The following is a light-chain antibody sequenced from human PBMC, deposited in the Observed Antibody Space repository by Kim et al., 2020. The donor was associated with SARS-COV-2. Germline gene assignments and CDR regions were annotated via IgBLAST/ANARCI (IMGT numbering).Light chain of an antibody. CDR3: QQYNNLVG. CDR1: QSVSSN. Sequence: EIEMTQSPATLSVSPGERATLSCRASQSVSSNLAWYQQKPGQAPRLLIYGASTRATGIPARFSGSGSGTEFTLTISSLQSEDFAVYYCQQYNNLVGFGQGTKVDIK. V-gene: IGKV3-15*01. J-gene: IGKJ1*01. CDR2: GAS.